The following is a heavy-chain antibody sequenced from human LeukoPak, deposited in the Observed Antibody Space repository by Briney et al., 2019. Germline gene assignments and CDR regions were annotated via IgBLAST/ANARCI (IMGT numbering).Heavy chain of an antibody. J-gene: IGHJ3*02. CDR3: ARYSSSWYPIPAFDI. CDR1: RFTFSSYA. Sequence: GRSLRLSCAASRFTFSSYAMHWVRQAPGKGLEWVSYISSSGSTIYYADSVKGRFTISRDNAKNSLYLQMNSLRADDTAVYYCARYSSSWYPIPAFDIWGQGTMVTVSS. CDR2: ISSSGSTI. V-gene: IGHV3-48*04. D-gene: IGHD6-13*01.